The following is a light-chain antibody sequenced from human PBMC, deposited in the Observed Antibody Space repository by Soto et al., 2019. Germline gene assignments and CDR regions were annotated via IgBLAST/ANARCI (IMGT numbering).Light chain of an antibody. Sequence: DIQLTQSPSFLSASVGDRVTITCRASQGISSYLAWYQQKPGKAPKPLIYAASTLQSGVPSRFSGSGSGTEFTLTISSLQPEDFATYYCQQLNSYLLFTFGPGTTVDIK. V-gene: IGKV1-9*01. CDR3: QQLNSYLLFT. J-gene: IGKJ3*01. CDR1: QGISSY. CDR2: AAS.